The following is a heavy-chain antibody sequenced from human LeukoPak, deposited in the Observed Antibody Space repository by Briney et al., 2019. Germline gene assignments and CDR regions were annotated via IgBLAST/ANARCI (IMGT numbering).Heavy chain of an antibody. CDR1: GFAFSTFG. V-gene: IGHV3-23*01. CDR2: IIVSGAT. D-gene: IGHD6-25*01. J-gene: IGHJ4*02. CDR3: AKGSVGNADFAS. Sequence: GGSLRLSCAASGFAFSTFGMTWVRQAPGKGLEWVSSIIVSGATYYADSVKGRFTISRDSFRGMLFLQMDSLRVEDTAVYFCAKGSVGNADFASWGQGALVTVSS.